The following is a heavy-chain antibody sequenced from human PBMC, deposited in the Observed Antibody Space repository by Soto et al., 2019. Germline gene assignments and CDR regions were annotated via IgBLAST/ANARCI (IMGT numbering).Heavy chain of an antibody. V-gene: IGHV3-30-3*01. Sequence: PGGSLSLSCATYGFTLSSYYITLVRLAPGKGLEWVAVISYDGSNKYYADSVKGRFTISRDNSKNTLYLQMNSLRAEDTAVYYCARDSSSSSVYWGQGTLVTVSS. D-gene: IGHD6-6*01. CDR2: ISYDGSNK. J-gene: IGHJ4*02. CDR3: ARDSSSSSVY. CDR1: GFTLSSYY.